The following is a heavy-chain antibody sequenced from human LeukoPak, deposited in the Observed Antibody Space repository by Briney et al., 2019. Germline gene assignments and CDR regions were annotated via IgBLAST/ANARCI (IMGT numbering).Heavy chain of an antibody. D-gene: IGHD3-10*01. V-gene: IGHV1-18*01. CDR2: ISAYNGNT. CDR1: GYTFTSYG. Sequence: GASVKVSCKASGYTFTSYGISWVRQAPGQGLEWMGWISAYNGNTNYAQKLQGRVTMTTDTSTSTAYMELSRLRSDDTAVYYCARGIWFGDPNSQFDYWGQGTLVTVSS. CDR3: ARGIWFGDPNSQFDY. J-gene: IGHJ4*02.